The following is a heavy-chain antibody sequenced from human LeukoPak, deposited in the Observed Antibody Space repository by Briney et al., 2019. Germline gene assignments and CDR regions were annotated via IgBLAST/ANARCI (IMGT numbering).Heavy chain of an antibody. D-gene: IGHD6-13*01. J-gene: IGHJ4*02. CDR3: AREGGQQLVRYYFDY. V-gene: IGHV1-69*04. Sequence: GASVTVSFKASGGTFSSYAISWVRPAPGQGREWMGRIIPILGIANYAQKFQGRVTITADKSTSTAYMELSSLRSEDTAVYYCAREGGQQLVRYYFDYWGQGTLVTVSS. CDR1: GGTFSSYA. CDR2: IIPILGIA.